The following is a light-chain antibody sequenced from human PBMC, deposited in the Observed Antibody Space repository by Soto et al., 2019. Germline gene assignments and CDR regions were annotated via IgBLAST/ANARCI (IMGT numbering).Light chain of an antibody. J-gene: IGKJ3*01. V-gene: IGKV1-5*03. CDR2: RAS. CDR1: QSINSW. CDR3: QHYDSYSGT. Sequence: DIQMTQSPSTLSASVGDRVTITCRASQSINSWLAWYQQKPGKAPRLLIYRASSLEGGVPSRFSGSGSGAEFTPAISSLQPDDFATYSCQHYDSYSGTFGPGTKVDIK.